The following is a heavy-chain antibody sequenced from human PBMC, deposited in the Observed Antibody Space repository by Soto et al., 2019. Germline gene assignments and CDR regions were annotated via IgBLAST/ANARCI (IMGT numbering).Heavy chain of an antibody. CDR3: TTDSYITSIIVRFDY. Sequence: GGTLRLSCAASGFTFSNAWINWVRQAPGKGLEWVGRVKSKNDGGTTDFAAPVKGRFAISRDDSKNMVYLEMNSLQTEDTAIYYCTTDSYITSIIVRFDYWGHGTLVTVSS. CDR2: VKSKNDGGTT. J-gene: IGHJ4*01. V-gene: IGHV3-15*07. CDR1: GFTFSNAW. D-gene: IGHD3-22*01.